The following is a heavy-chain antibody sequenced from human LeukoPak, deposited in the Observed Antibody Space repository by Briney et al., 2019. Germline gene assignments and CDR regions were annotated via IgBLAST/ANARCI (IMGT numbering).Heavy chain of an antibody. CDR2: ISDYNGNT. Sequence: ASVKVSCKASGDTFTSYGISWVRQAPGQGLEWMGWISDYNGNTNYAQKLQGRVTMTTDTSTSTAYMELRSLRSDDTAVYHCAREFGYCSSTSCYAPDYWGQGTLVTVSS. D-gene: IGHD2-2*03. V-gene: IGHV1-18*04. CDR3: AREFGYCSSTSCYAPDY. CDR1: GDTFTSYG. J-gene: IGHJ4*02.